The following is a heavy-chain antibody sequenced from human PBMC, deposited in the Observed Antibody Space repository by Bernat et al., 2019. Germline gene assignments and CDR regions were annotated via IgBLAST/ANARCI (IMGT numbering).Heavy chain of an antibody. J-gene: IGHJ4*02. V-gene: IGHV3-30*18. Sequence: QVLLVESGGGVVQPGRSLRLSCAASGFTFSNYGMHWVRQAPGKGLEWVALISYDGSNKYYADSVKGRFTISRDNSKNTLYLQMHSLRAEDTAVYYCAKYDEDLQSCIGGSCPYFDYWGQGTLVTVSS. CDR1: GFTFSNYG. D-gene: IGHD2-15*01. CDR2: ISYDGSNK. CDR3: AKYDEDLQSCIGGSCPYFDY.